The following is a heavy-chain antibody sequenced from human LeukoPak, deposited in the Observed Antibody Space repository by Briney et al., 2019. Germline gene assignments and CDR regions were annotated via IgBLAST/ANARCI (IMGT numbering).Heavy chain of an antibody. CDR1: GYTFTSYY. Sequence: ASVKVSCKASGYTFTSYYMHWVRQAPGQGLEWMGLINPSGGSTSYAQKFQGRVTMTRDTSTSTVYMELSSLRSEDTAVYYCARAGRGAAALNAFDIWGQGTMVTVSS. D-gene: IGHD6-13*01. CDR3: ARAGRGAAALNAFDI. J-gene: IGHJ3*02. V-gene: IGHV1-46*01. CDR2: INPSGGST.